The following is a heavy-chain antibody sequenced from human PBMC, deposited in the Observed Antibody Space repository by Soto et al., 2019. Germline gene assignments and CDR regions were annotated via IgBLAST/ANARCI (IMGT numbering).Heavy chain of an antibody. CDR2: VYYSGST. CDR3: ARLRTAFDI. V-gene: IGHV4-59*01. J-gene: IGHJ3*02. CDR1: GGSISIYY. Sequence: LSLTCTVSGGSISIYYWSWIRQPPGKGLEWIGHVYYSGSTNYNPSLRGRVTISVDKSKNQFSLKLSSVTAADTAVYYCARLRTAFDIWGQGTMVTVSS.